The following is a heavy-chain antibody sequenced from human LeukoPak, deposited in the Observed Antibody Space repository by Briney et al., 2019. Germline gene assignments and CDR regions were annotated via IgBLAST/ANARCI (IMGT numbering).Heavy chain of an antibody. CDR1: GYSISSGYY. J-gene: IGHJ4*02. CDR2: IYHSGST. CDR3: VTSGAWEGIVDY. V-gene: IGHV4-38-2*02. D-gene: IGHD6-13*01. Sequence: SETLSLTCTVSGYSISSGYYWGWIRQPPGKGLEWIGSIYHSGSTNYNPSLKSRVTISVDTSKNQFSLKLSSVTAADTAVYYCVTSGAWEGIVDYWGQGTLVTVSS.